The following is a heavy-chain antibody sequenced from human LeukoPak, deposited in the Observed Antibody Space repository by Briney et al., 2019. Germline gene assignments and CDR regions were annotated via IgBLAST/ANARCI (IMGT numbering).Heavy chain of an antibody. D-gene: IGHD6-19*01. CDR2: IYYTGSTNY. V-gene: IGHV4-59*02. CDR1: GGSVSRYF. J-gene: IGHJ4*02. CDR3: ANAIQLLAFDS. Sequence: SEPLSLTCTVSGGSVSRYFWSWIRQPPGKGLEWIGNIYYTGSTNYIYNPSLKSRVTILVDTSQNQFSLKLSSVTAADTAVYCCANAIQLLAFDSWGQGTLVSLST.